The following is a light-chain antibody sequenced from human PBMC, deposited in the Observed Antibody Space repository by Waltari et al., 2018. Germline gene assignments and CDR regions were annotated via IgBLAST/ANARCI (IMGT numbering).Light chain of an antibody. CDR3: QQGYRIPLA. CDR1: QSINTY. Sequence: DIQMTQSPSSLSASVGDRVTITCRASQSINTYLNWYQRKPGEAPKLLIYGASTLESGVPSRFSGSGSGTDFTLTISSLQPEDFATYYCQQGYRIPLAFGPRAKVEMK. CDR2: GAS. V-gene: IGKV1-39*01. J-gene: IGKJ3*01.